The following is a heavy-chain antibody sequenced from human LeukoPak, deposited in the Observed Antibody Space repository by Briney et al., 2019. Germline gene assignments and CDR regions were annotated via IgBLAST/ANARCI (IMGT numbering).Heavy chain of an antibody. CDR3: ARVPAAAGTYFQH. CDR1: GGTFSSYA. Sequence: SSVKVSCKASGGTFSSYAISWVRQAPGQGLEWMGRIIPILGIANYAQKFQGRVTITADKSTSTAYMELSSLRSEDTAVYYCARVPAAAGTYFQHWGQGTLVTVSS. D-gene: IGHD6-13*01. J-gene: IGHJ1*01. CDR2: IIPILGIA. V-gene: IGHV1-69*04.